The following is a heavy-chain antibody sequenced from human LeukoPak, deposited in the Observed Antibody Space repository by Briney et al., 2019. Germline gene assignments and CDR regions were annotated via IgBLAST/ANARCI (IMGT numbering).Heavy chain of an antibody. J-gene: IGHJ6*02. CDR3: ARGGYYDSSGYYYIYYYYGMDV. D-gene: IGHD3-22*01. CDR2: INHSGST. Sequence: SETLSLTCAVYGGSFSGYYWSWIRQPPGKGLEWIGEINHSGSTNYNPSLKSRVTISVDTSKNQFSLKLSSVTAADTAVYYCARGGYYDSSGYYYIYYYYGMDVWGQGTTVTVSS. V-gene: IGHV4-34*01. CDR1: GGSFSGYY.